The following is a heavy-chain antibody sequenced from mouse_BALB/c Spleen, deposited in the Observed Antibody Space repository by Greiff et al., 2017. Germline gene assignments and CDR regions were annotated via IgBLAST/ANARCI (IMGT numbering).Heavy chain of an antibody. CDR1: GFTFTDYY. J-gene: IGHJ2*01. V-gene: IGHV7-3*02. Sequence: EVQLVESGGGLVQPGGSLRLSCATSGFTFTDYYMSWVRQPPGKALEWLGFIRNKANGYTTEYSASVKGRFTISRDNSQSILYLQMNTLRAEDSATYYCARDMGVFDYWGQGTTLTVSS. CDR2: IRNKANGYTT. CDR3: ARDMGVFDY.